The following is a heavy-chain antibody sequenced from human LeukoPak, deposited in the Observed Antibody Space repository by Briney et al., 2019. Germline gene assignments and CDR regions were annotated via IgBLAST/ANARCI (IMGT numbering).Heavy chain of an antibody. V-gene: IGHV3-74*01. CDR1: GFTFSSYW. CDR3: ARAPSETGGYYPEYFRH. CDR2: IKSDGST. D-gene: IGHD3-22*01. Sequence: GGSLRLSCAASGFTFSSYWMHWVRQAPGKGLVWVSRIKSDGSTNYADSVKGRFTISRDNAKNTVSLQMNSLRAEDTAVYYCARAPSETGGYYPEYFRHWGEGTLVTVSS. J-gene: IGHJ1*01.